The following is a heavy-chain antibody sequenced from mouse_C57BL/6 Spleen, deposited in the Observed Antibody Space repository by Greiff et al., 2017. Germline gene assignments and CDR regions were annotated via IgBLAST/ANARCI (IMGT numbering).Heavy chain of an antibody. D-gene: IGHD3-2*02. CDR2: ISDGGSYT. V-gene: IGHV5-4*03. Sequence: EVKVEESGGGLVKPGGSLKLSCAASGFTFSSYAMSWVRQTPEKRLEWVAIISDGGSYTYYPDNVKGRFTISRDNAKNNLYLQMSHLKSEDTAMYYCARGLRPFDYWGQGTTLTVSA. CDR1: GFTFSSYA. J-gene: IGHJ2*01. CDR3: ARGLRPFDY.